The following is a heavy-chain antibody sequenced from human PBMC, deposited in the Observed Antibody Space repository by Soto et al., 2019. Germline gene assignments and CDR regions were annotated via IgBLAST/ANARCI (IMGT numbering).Heavy chain of an antibody. Sequence: ASETLSLTCAVYGGSLSGHYWSWIRRPPGKGLEWIGEIYHSGSTNYNPSLKSRVAISVDTSKNQFSLKLSSVTAADTAVYYCARLYSSGWYYWGQGTLVTVSS. D-gene: IGHD6-19*01. CDR3: ARLYSSGWYY. CDR1: GGSLSGHY. CDR2: IYHSGST. V-gene: IGHV4-34*01. J-gene: IGHJ4*02.